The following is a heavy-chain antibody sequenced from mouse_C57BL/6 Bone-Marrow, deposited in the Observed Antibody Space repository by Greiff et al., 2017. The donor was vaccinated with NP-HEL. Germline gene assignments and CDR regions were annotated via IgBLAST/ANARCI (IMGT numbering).Heavy chain of an antibody. V-gene: IGHV5-6*01. J-gene: IGHJ3*01. Sequence: EVKLVESGGDLVKPGGSLKLSCAASGFTFSSYGMSWVRQTPDKRLEWVATISSGGSYTYYPDSVKGRFTISRDNAKNTLYLQMSSLKSEDTAMYYCARHGPYYYGSSYVWFAYWGQGTLVTVSA. CDR2: ISSGGSYT. CDR3: ARHGPYYYGSSYVWFAY. CDR1: GFTFSSYG. D-gene: IGHD1-1*01.